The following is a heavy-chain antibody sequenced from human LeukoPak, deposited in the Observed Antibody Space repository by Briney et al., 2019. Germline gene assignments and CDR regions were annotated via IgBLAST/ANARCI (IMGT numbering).Heavy chain of an antibody. J-gene: IGHJ4*02. V-gene: IGHV4-39*07. CDR2: IFYSGRT. D-gene: IGHD3-16*02. CDR3: ARVRIIVVPHHFDS. CDR1: GASIGTSSYF. Sequence: SETLSLTCSVSGASIGTSSYFWGWIRQPPGKGLEWIGSIFYSGRTSYNPSLESRATISLDTSKNQFSLELTSVTAADTARYYCARVRIIVVPHHFDSWGQGTLVTVSS.